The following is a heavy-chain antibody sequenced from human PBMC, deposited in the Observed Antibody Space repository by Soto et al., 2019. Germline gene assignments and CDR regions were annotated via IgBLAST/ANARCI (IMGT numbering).Heavy chain of an antibody. Sequence: QVQLVESGGGVVQPGRSLRLSCAASGFTFSSYGMHWVRQAPGKGLEWVAVIWYDGSNKYYADSVKGRFTISRDNSKNTLYLQMNSRRAEDTAVYYCAREVRLVRGAQAYFDYWGQGTLVTVSS. V-gene: IGHV3-33*01. D-gene: IGHD3-10*01. J-gene: IGHJ4*02. CDR2: IWYDGSNK. CDR3: AREVRLVRGAQAYFDY. CDR1: GFTFSSYG.